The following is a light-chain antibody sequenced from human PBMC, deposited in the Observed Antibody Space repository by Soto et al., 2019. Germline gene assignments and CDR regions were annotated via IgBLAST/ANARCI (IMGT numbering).Light chain of an antibody. J-gene: IGKJ1*01. CDR1: QSISSW. Sequence: DIQMTQSPSTLSASVGDRVTITCRASQSISSWLAWYQQKPGKAPRLLIYKASNLESGVPSRFSGSGSGTEFTLTIGSLEPDDSATYYCQQYNDNWTFGQGTKVAI. CDR2: KAS. CDR3: QQYNDNWT. V-gene: IGKV1-5*03.